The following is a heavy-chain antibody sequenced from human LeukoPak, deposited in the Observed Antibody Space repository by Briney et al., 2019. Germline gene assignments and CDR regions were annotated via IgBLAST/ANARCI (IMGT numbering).Heavy chain of an antibody. J-gene: IGHJ3*02. Sequence: SETLSLTCTVSGGSISSYCWSWIRQPPGKGLEWIGYIYYSGSTNYNPSLKSRVTISVDTSKNQFSLKLSSVTAADTAVYYCARVGIDDAFDIWGQGTMVTVSS. CDR1: GGSISSYC. D-gene: IGHD2/OR15-2a*01. CDR2: IYYSGST. V-gene: IGHV4-59*01. CDR3: ARVGIDDAFDI.